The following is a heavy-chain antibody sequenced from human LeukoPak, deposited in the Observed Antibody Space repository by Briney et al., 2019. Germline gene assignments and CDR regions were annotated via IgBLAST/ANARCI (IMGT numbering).Heavy chain of an antibody. CDR2: IIPIFGTA. V-gene: IGHV1-69*05. CDR1: GGTFSSYA. Sequence: GASVKVSCKASGGTFSSYAMIWVRQAPGQGLEWMGGIIPIFGTANYAQKFQGRVTITTDESTSTAYMELSSLRSEDTAVYYCARPRDINNNWFDPWGQGTLVTVSS. D-gene: IGHD5-24*01. CDR3: ARPRDINNNWFDP. J-gene: IGHJ5*02.